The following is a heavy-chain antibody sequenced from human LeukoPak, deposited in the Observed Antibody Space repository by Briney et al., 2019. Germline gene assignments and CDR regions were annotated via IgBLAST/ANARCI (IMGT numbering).Heavy chain of an antibody. CDR2: INPNSGGT. CDR1: GYSFTGYY. J-gene: IGHJ4*02. D-gene: IGHD3-9*01. CDR3: ARGGTSYYSDY. Sequence: ASVKVSCKATGYSFTGYYMHWLRQAPGQGLEWMGWINPNSGGTNYAQKFQGSVTMTRDTAISTVYMELSRLRFDDTAVYYCARGGTSYYSDYWGQGTLVTVSS. V-gene: IGHV1-2*02.